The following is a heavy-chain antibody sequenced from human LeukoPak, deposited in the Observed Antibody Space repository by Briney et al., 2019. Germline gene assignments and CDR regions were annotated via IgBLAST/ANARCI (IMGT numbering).Heavy chain of an antibody. CDR3: AKDLRGSSTGWPTFDY. J-gene: IGHJ4*02. D-gene: IGHD2-2*01. CDR1: GFTFSNYW. CDR2: TWYDASNK. V-gene: IGHV3-33*06. Sequence: GGSLRLSCAASGFTFSNYWMNWVRQAPGKGREWVAVTWYDASNKYYVDSVKGRFTISRDNSKNTVYLQMNSLRAEDTAVYYCAKDLRGSSTGWPTFDYWGQGTLVTVSS.